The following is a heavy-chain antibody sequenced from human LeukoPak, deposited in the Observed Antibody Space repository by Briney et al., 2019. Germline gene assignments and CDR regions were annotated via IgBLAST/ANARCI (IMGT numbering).Heavy chain of an antibody. Sequence: SETLSLTCSVSGGSLSSGGYYWSWIRQHPGMGLEWIGSIYYSGSTYYTPSLRGRVNISVDTSKSQFALNLTSVTAADTAVYYCARVSSARNGFDYWGQGTLVTVSS. CDR3: ARVSSARNGFDY. CDR2: IYYSGST. CDR1: GGSLSSGGYY. V-gene: IGHV4-31*03. J-gene: IGHJ4*02. D-gene: IGHD1-14*01.